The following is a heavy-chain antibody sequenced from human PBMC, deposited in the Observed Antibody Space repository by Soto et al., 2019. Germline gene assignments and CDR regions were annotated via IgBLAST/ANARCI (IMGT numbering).Heavy chain of an antibody. CDR3: VEGLRGYDH. CDR1: GGTFNSIA. CDR2: IIPISRTT. V-gene: IGHV1-69*13. D-gene: IGHD5-12*01. J-gene: IGHJ4*01. Sequence: SVKVSCKASGGTFNSIAFNWVRQAPGQGLEWLGGIIPISRTTIYSQKFQGRVTISADEATITGYLELSSLRFEDTAVYFCVEGLRGYDHWG.